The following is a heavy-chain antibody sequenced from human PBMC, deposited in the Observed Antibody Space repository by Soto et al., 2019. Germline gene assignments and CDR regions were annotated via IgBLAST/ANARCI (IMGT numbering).Heavy chain of an antibody. V-gene: IGHV3-30-3*01. CDR2: VFNDESSI. D-gene: IGHD2-21*01. J-gene: IGHJ4*02. CDR3: ATGAAYSHDTRRE. Sequence: GGALILSWTSSGSGFSALAMHWIRQPPGKGLEWVAVVFNDESSISYADSVKGRFTISRDNSRNTLYLQMTSLRLEDTALYYWATGAAYSHDTRREWGQGTLVTVSS. CDR1: GSGFSALA.